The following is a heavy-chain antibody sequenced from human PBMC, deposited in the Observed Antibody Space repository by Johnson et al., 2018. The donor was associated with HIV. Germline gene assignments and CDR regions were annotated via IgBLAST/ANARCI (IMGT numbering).Heavy chain of an antibody. CDR2: VTNSGGST. V-gene: IGHV3-64*01. CDR1: GFTFSNYP. J-gene: IGHJ3*01. CDR3: ATDYDFWVGPPDAFDV. Sequence: VQLVESGGGLVQPGGSLRLSCVASGFTFSNYPMHWVRQVPGRGLEYVSRVTNSGGSTYYVNAVKGRFTISRDNSKNTLYLHMDSVRAEDTAVYYCATDYDFWVGPPDAFDVWGQGTMVTVSS. D-gene: IGHD3-3*01.